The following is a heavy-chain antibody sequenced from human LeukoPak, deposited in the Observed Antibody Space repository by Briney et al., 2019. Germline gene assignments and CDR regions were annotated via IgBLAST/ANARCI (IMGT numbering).Heavy chain of an antibody. CDR3: ATGTEYCSSTSCQIGY. D-gene: IGHD2-2*01. V-gene: IGHV1-24*01. CDR1: GYTLTELS. CDR2: FDPEDGET. J-gene: IGHJ4*02. Sequence: ASVKVSCKVSGYTLTELSMHWVRQAPGKGLEWMGGFDPEDGETIYAQKFQGRVTMTEDTSTDTAYMELSSLRSEDTAVYYCATGTEYCSSTSCQIGYWGQGTLVTVSS.